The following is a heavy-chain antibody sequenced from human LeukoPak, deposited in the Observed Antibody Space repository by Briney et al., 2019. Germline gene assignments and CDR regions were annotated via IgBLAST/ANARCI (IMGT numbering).Heavy chain of an antibody. J-gene: IGHJ4*02. V-gene: IGHV4-59*01. D-gene: IGHD3-10*01. Sequence: SETLSLTCTVSGGSISSYYWSWIRQPPGKGLEWIGYIYYSGRTNYNPSLKSRVTISVDTSKNQFSLKLSSVTAADTAVYYCARSYGSGSYTDYWGQGTLVTVSS. CDR3: ARSYGSGSYTDY. CDR2: IYYSGRT. CDR1: GGSISSYY.